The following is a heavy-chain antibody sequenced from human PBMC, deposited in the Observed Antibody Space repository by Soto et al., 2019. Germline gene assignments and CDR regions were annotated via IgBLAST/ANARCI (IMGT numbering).Heavy chain of an antibody. D-gene: IGHD5-18*01. Sequence: QVQLVESGGGVVQPGRSLRLSCAGSGFTFSSYAMHWVRQAPGKGLEWVAVIFHDGSDEYYADSVKGRLTVSRDNSKNALNLHLNSLKPEDTAAYYCVTAYTYGPDAFDIWGQGTMVTVTT. CDR1: GFTFSSYA. V-gene: IGHV3-30-3*01. J-gene: IGHJ3*02. CDR3: VTAYTYGPDAFDI. CDR2: IFHDGSDE.